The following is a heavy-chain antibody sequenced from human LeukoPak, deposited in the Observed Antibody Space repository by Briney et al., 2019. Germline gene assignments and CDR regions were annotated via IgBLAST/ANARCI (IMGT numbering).Heavy chain of an antibody. CDR1: GGSISSYY. CDR3: ARQYCSCTSCYYFDY. J-gene: IGHJ4*02. Sequence: SETLSLTCTVSGGSISSYYWSWIRQPPGKGLEWIGCIYYSGSTNYNPSLKSRVTISVDTSKNQFSLKLSSVTAADTAVYYCARQYCSCTSCYYFDYWGQGTLVTVSS. D-gene: IGHD2-2*01. CDR2: IYYSGST. V-gene: IGHV4-59*08.